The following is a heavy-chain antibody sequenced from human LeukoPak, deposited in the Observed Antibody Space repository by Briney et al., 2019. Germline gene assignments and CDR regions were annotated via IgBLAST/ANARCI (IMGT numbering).Heavy chain of an antibody. D-gene: IGHD2-15*01. CDR3: ARGYCSGGSCYSYHYYNYMDV. J-gene: IGHJ6*03. CDR1: GGSFSGYY. CDR2: INQSGST. V-gene: IGHV4-34*01. Sequence: SETLSLTCGVYGGSFSGYYWSWIRQPPGKGLEWIGEINQSGSTNYNPSLKSRVTISVDTSKNQFSLKLSSVTAADTAVYYCARGYCSGGSCYSYHYYNYMDVWGKGTTVTVSS.